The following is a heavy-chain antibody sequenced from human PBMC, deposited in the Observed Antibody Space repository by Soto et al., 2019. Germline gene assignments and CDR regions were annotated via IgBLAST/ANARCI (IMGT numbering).Heavy chain of an antibody. CDR2: IYYSGGT. J-gene: IGHJ4*02. D-gene: IGHD1-26*01. Sequence: SETLSLTCTVSGGSISSGGYYWSWIRQHPGKGLEWIGYIYYSGGTYYNPSLKSRVTISVDTSKNQFSLKLSSVTAADTAVYYCARAELVGATDYWGQGTLVTVSS. CDR3: ARAELVGATDY. CDR1: GGSISSGGYY. V-gene: IGHV4-31*03.